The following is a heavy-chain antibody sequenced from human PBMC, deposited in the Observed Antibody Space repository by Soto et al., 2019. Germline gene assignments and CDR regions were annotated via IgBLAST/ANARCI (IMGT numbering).Heavy chain of an antibody. J-gene: IGHJ6*02. D-gene: IGHD2-21*01. CDR1: GYTFTSYG. CDR3: ARGVAIASSYYYYGMDV. CDR2: INAGNGNT. V-gene: IGHV1-3*01. Sequence: ASVKVSCKASGYTFTSYGIHWVRQAPGQRLEWTGWINAGNGNTKYSEKFQGRVTITRDTSASTAYLELSSLRSEDTAVYYCARGVAIASSYYYYGMDVWGQGTTVTVSS.